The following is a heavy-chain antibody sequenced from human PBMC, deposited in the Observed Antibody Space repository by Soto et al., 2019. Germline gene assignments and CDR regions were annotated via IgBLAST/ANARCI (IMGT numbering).Heavy chain of an antibody. J-gene: IGHJ4*02. CDR2: IYSSGET. CDR1: SDSISGLY. CDR3: ARASQCKSYFDCFAWLDY. V-gene: IGHV4-4*07. Sequence: SETLSLICTVSSDSISGLYWTWIRQPAGKGLEWIGRIYSSGETNYNPSLTGRVIMSLDTSKNQFSLKLTSVTAADTAVYYCARASQCKSYFDCFAWLDYWGQGTLVTVSS. D-gene: IGHD3-9*01.